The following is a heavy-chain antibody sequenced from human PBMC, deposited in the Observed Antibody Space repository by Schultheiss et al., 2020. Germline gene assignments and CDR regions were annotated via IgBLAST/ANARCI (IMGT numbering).Heavy chain of an antibody. Sequence: GGSLRLSCAASGFTFSSYSMNWVRQAPGKGLEWVAVISYDGSNKYYADSVKGRFTISRDNSKNTLYLQMNSLRAEDTAVYYCATGYSSPKVHYWGQGTLVNVSS. V-gene: IGHV3-30*03. J-gene: IGHJ4*02. D-gene: IGHD6-19*01. CDR1: GFTFSSYS. CDR3: ATGYSSPKVHY. CDR2: ISYDGSNK.